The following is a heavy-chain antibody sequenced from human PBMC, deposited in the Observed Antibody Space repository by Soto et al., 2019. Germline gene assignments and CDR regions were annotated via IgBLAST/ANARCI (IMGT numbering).Heavy chain of an antibody. J-gene: IGHJ5*02. V-gene: IGHV3-21*01. CDR1: GFTFSSYS. CDR2: ISSSSSYI. CDR3: ARKVDTVNGWSEWFDP. D-gene: IGHD5-18*01. Sequence: PGGSLRLSCAASGFTFSSYSMNWVRQAPGKGLEWVSSISSSSSYIYYADSVKGRFTISRDNAKNSLYLQMNSLRAEDTAVYYCARKVDTVNGWSEWFDPWGQGTLVTAPQ.